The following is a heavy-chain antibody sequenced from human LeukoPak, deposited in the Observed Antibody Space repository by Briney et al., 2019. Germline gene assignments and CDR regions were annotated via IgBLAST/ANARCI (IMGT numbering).Heavy chain of an antibody. J-gene: IGHJ4*02. V-gene: IGHV3-33*01. D-gene: IGHD1-26*01. CDR1: GFTFSSYG. Sequence: PGGSLRLSCAASGFTFSSYGMHWVRQAPGKGLEWVAVIWYDGSNKYYADSVKGRFTISRDNSKNTLYLQMNSLGAEDTAVYYCARDQGGSYYYWYYWGQGTLVTISS. CDR3: ARDQGGSYYYWYY. CDR2: IWYDGSNK.